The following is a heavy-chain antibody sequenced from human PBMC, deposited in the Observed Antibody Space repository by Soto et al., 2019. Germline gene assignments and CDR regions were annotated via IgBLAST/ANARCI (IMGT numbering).Heavy chain of an antibody. CDR2: INHSGST. V-gene: IGHV4-34*01. D-gene: IGHD6-19*01. CDR3: ARGGIMYSSGWSDY. CDR1: GGSFSGYY. J-gene: IGHJ4*02. Sequence: PSETLSLTCAVYGGSFSGYYWSWIRQPPGKGLEWIGEINHSGSTNYNPSLKSRVTISVDTSKNQFSLKLSSVTAADTAVYYCARGGIMYSSGWSDYWGQGTLVTV.